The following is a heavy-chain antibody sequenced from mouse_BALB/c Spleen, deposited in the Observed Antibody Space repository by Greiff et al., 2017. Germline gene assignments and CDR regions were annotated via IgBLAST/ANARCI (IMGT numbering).Heavy chain of an antibody. CDR2: INPGSGGT. D-gene: IGHD1-1*01. CDR1: GYAFTNYL. V-gene: IGHV1-54*01. Sequence: QVQLQQSGAELVRPGTSVKVSCKASGYAFTNYLIEWVKQRPGQGLEWIGVINPGSGGTNYNEKFKGKATLTADKYSSTAYMQLSSLTSDDSAVYFCARESTTVVNDYWGQGTTLTVSS. J-gene: IGHJ2*01. CDR3: ARESTTVVNDY.